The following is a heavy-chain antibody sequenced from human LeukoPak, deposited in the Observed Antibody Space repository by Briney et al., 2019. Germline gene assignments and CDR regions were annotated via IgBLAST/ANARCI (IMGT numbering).Heavy chain of an antibody. Sequence: SETLSLTCTVSGGSISSYYWSWLRPPPGKGMEWIGYISYSGSTNYNPSLKTLKSRVTMSVDMSKNQLSLKVNAVTAADTAVYYCARLQGRGDNYLDFWGQGALVTVSS. J-gene: IGHJ4*02. CDR3: ARLQGRGDNYLDF. V-gene: IGHV4-59*08. CDR1: GGSISSYY. D-gene: IGHD7-27*01. CDR2: ISYSGST.